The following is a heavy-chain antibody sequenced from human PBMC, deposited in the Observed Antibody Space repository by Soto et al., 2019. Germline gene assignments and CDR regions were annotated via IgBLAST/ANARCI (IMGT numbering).Heavy chain of an antibody. J-gene: IGHJ5*01. CDR2: ISMTTSYV. CDR3: ARDPSEGRVGNWFES. D-gene: IGHD2-2*01. CDR1: GFPFSRYG. Sequence: EVQLVESGGGLVKPGGPLGLSCAASGFPFSRYGMSWVRQAPGKGLEWVASISMTTSYVYYADSVKGRFSISRDNAKKILYLEMYALRTEDTAVYYCARDPSEGRVGNWFESWGQGTLVTVSS. V-gene: IGHV3-21*01.